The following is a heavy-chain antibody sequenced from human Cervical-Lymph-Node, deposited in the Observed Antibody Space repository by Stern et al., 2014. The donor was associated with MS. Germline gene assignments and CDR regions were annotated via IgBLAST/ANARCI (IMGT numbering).Heavy chain of an antibody. CDR3: ASSVGELTPEAV. V-gene: IGHV1-69*05. D-gene: IGHD3-10*01. J-gene: IGHJ6*02. CDR1: GGTFSSYA. CDR2: IIPIFGSA. Sequence: QVQLMQSGAEVKKPGSSVRVSCKASGGTFSSYAISWVRQAPGPGLEWMGGIIPIFGSANYARKVQGRVTLITDDSTSNAYMQWNSLRSEDTAVYYCASSVGELTPEAVWGQGTTVTV.